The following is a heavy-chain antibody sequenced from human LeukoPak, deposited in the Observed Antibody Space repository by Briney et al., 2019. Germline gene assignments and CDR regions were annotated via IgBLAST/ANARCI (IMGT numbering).Heavy chain of an antibody. CDR3: ARVETNTVWAMDY. V-gene: IGHV4-59*08. D-gene: IGHD2-21*02. J-gene: IGHJ4*02. CDR2: IYNGGST. CDR1: RGSLSSYY. Sequence: SETLSLTCTVPRGSLSSYYWSWIRQPPRKRVECIGYIYNGGSTNYNPSLKSRVTTSVDTSKNQFSLKLRSVTAADTAVYYCARVETNTVWAMDYWGQGTLVTVSS.